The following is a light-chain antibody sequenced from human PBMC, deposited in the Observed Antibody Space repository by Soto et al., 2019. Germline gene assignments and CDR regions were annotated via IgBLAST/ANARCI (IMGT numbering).Light chain of an antibody. CDR2: AAS. CDR3: QKYSSVPV. J-gene: IGKJ3*01. V-gene: IGKV1-27*01. Sequence: DIQMTQSPTSLSASVGDRVTITCRASQGIRNYVAWYQQIPGKAPKLLIYAASTLQSGVPSRFSGSGSGTDFPLTINGLQPEDVATYSCQKYSSVPVFGPGTKGEIK. CDR1: QGIRNY.